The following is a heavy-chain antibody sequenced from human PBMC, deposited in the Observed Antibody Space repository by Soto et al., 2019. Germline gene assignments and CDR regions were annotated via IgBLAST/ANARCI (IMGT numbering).Heavy chain of an antibody. D-gene: IGHD3-10*01. CDR3: ARDTYYGSGSYADY. V-gene: IGHV4-4*07. CDR2: IYTSGST. Sequence: SETLSLTCTVSGGFISSYYWSWIRQPAGKGLEWIGRIYTSGSTNYNPSLKSRVTMSVDTSKNQFSLKLSSVTAADTAVYYCARDTYYGSGSYADYWGQGTLVTVYS. J-gene: IGHJ4*02. CDR1: GGFISSYY.